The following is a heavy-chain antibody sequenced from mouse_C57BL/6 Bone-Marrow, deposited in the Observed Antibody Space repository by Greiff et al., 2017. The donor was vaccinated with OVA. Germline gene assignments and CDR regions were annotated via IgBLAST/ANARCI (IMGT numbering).Heavy chain of an antibody. CDR2: INPSSGYT. J-gene: IGHJ2*01. Sequence: VQLQQSGAELARPGASVKMSCKASGYTFTSYTMHWVKQRPGQGLEWIGYINPSSGYTKYNQKFKDKATLTADKSSSTAYMQLSSLTSEDSAVYYCATYYSNLRDYFDYWGQGTTLTVSS. CDR3: ATYYSNLRDYFDY. D-gene: IGHD2-5*01. V-gene: IGHV1-4*01. CDR1: GYTFTSYT.